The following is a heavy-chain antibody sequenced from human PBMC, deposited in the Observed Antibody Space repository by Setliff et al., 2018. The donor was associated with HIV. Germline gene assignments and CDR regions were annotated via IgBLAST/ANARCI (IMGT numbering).Heavy chain of an antibody. Sequence: GALRLSCAASGFTFSNYEMNWVRQAPGKGLEWVSYISNTGTTIYYADSVKGRFTISRDNAKNSLYLQMNSLRAEDTAVYYCARDHQDPRCSGDCYPLPFDYWGQGTLVTVSS. D-gene: IGHD2-21*02. J-gene: IGHJ4*02. CDR2: ISNTGTTI. V-gene: IGHV3-48*03. CDR1: GFTFSNYE. CDR3: ARDHQDPRCSGDCYPLPFDY.